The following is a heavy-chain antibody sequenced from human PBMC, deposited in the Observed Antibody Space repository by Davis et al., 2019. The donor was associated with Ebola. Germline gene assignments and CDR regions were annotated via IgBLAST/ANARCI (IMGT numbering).Heavy chain of an antibody. Sequence: GESLKISCAASGFTFSSYSMNWVRQAPGKGLEWVSSISSSSSYIYYADSVKGRFTISRDNAKNSLYLQMNSLRAEDTAVYYCARVRAASFDYWGQGTLVTVSS. J-gene: IGHJ4*02. D-gene: IGHD2-15*01. CDR1: GFTFSSYS. V-gene: IGHV3-21*01. CDR2: ISSSSSYI. CDR3: ARVRAASFDY.